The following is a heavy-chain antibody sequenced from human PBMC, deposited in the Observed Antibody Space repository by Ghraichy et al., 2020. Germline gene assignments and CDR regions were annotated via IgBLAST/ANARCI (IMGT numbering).Heavy chain of an antibody. CDR1: GGSFSGYY. Sequence: SQTLSLTFAVYGGSFSGYYWSWIRQPPGKGLEWIGEINHSGSTNYNPSLKSRVTISVDTSKNQFSLKLSSVTAADTAVYYCATSIFFWSGYYVFDYWGQGTLVTVSS. CDR2: INHSGST. D-gene: IGHD3-3*01. CDR3: ATSIFFWSGYYVFDY. J-gene: IGHJ4*02. V-gene: IGHV4-34*01.